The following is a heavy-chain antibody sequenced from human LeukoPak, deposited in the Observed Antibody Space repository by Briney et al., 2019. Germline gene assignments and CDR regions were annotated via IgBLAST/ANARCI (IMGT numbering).Heavy chain of an antibody. V-gene: IGHV3-21*01. D-gene: IGHD4-17*01. CDR1: GFTFSSYS. CDR3: ARDHGDPRRYYYYYYYMDV. J-gene: IGHJ6*03. Sequence: RPGGSLRLSCAASGFTFSSYSMNWVRQAPGKGLEWVSSISSSSSYIYYADSVKGRFTISRDNAKNSLYLQMNSLRVEDTAVYYCARDHGDPRRYYYYYYYMDVWGKGTTVTVSS. CDR2: ISSSSSYI.